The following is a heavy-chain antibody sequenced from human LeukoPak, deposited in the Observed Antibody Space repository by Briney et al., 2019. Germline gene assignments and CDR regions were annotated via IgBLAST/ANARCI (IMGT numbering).Heavy chain of an antibody. CDR1: GFTFSSYA. Sequence: GGSLRLSCAASGFTFSSYAMHWVRQAPGKGLEWVAVISYDGSNKYYADSVKGRFTISRDNSKNTLYLQMNSLRAEDTAVYYCAKDSASPWIRLFDYWGQGTLVTVSS. J-gene: IGHJ4*02. CDR2: ISYDGSNK. V-gene: IGHV3-30*04. D-gene: IGHD5-18*01. CDR3: AKDSASPWIRLFDY.